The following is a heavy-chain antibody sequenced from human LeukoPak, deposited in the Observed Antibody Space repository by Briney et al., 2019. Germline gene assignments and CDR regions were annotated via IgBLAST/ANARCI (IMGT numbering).Heavy chain of an antibody. CDR3: ARGLSKFGSGWYPNY. Sequence: ASVKVSCKASGYTFTSYAMHWVRQAPGQRLEWMGWINAGNGNTKYSQKFQGRVTITRDTSASTAYVELSSLRSEDTAVYYCARGLSKFGSGWYPNYWGQGTLVTVSS. D-gene: IGHD6-19*01. CDR2: INAGNGNT. V-gene: IGHV1-3*01. CDR1: GYTFTSYA. J-gene: IGHJ4*02.